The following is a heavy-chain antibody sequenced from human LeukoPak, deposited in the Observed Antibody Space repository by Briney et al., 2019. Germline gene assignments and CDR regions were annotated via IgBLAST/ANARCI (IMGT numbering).Heavy chain of an antibody. D-gene: IGHD2-21*02. CDR2: IFYSGSS. Sequence: SETLSLTCTVSGGSISSYYWSWVRQPPGKGLEWIGYIFYSGSSNYNPSLKSRVTMSVDTSKNQLSLKLSSVTAADTAMYYCARQDWVYCGGDCYLGYFDYWGQGTLVTVSS. J-gene: IGHJ4*02. CDR1: GGSISSYY. CDR3: ARQDWVYCGGDCYLGYFDY. V-gene: IGHV4-59*08.